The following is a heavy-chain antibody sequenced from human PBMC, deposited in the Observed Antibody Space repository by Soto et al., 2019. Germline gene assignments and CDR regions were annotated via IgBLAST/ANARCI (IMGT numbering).Heavy chain of an antibody. CDR1: GFIFSNRW. V-gene: IGHV3-7*01. CDR3: LTGGGF. D-gene: IGHD1-26*01. Sequence: ESGGSLVQPGGSLRLSCAVSGFTSGFIFSNRWMNWVRQAPGRGLEWVANIKYDGSEEYYVDSVKGRFTISIDNAKRSLYLRMDSLRVEDTAVYYCLTGGGFWGQGTLVTVSA. CDR2: IKYDGSEE. J-gene: IGHJ4*02.